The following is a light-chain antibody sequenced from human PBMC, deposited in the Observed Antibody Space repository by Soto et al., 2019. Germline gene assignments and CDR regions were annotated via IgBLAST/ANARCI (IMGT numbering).Light chain of an antibody. J-gene: IGKJ1*01. CDR2: GAS. CDR3: QQYNNWPPWT. Sequence: ILMTQSPATLSVSPGERATLSCRASQSVSSNLAWYQQKPGQAPRLLIYGASTRATGIPARFSGSGSGTEFTLTISSLQYEDFAVYYCQQYNNWPPWTFGQGTKVDIK. CDR1: QSVSSN. V-gene: IGKV3-15*01.